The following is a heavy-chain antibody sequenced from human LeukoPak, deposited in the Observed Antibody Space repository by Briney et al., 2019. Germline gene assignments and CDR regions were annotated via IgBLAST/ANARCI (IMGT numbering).Heavy chain of an antibody. CDR1: GGTFSSYA. J-gene: IGHJ3*02. Sequence: SVKVSCKASGGTFSSYAISWVRQAPGQGLEWMGGIIPIFGTANYAQKFQGRVTITADESTSTAYMELSSLRSEDTAVYYCARVTPRVVVPAAITAFDIWGQGTMVTVSS. CDR3: ARVTPRVVVPAAITAFDI. CDR2: IIPIFGTA. V-gene: IGHV1-69*01. D-gene: IGHD2-2*01.